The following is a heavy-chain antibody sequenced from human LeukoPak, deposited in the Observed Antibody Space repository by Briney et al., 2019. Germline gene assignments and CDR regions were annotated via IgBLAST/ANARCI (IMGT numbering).Heavy chain of an antibody. J-gene: IGHJ6*02. Sequence: SETLSLTCTVSGGSISSYYWSWIRQPPGKGLEWIGYIYYSGSTNYNPSLKSRVTISVDTSKNQFSLKLSSVTAADTAVYYCARLPCSGSYAGYYYYGMDVWGQGTTVTVSS. CDR3: ARLPCSGSYAGYYYYGMDV. CDR1: GGSISSYY. V-gene: IGHV4-59*08. D-gene: IGHD1-26*01. CDR2: IYYSGST.